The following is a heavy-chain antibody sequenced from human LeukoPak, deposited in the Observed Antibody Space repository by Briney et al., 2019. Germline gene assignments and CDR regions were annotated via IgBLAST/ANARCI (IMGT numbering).Heavy chain of an antibody. J-gene: IGHJ4*02. V-gene: IGHV3-74*01. D-gene: IGHD3-10*01. CDR3: ARDHPILLWFGERTYYFDY. CDR1: GFTFSSYR. CDR2: INSDGSST. Sequence: PGGSLRLSCAASGFTFSSYRMHWVRQAPGKGLVWVSRINSDGSSTSYADSVKGRFTISRDNAKNTLYLQMNSLRAEDTAVYYCARDHPILLWFGERTYYFDYWGQGTLVTVSS.